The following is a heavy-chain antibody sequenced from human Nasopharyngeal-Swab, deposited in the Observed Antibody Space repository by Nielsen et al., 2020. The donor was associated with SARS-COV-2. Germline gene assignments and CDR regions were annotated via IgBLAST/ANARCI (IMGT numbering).Heavy chain of an antibody. Sequence: LRLSCVASGFTFDDYSMNWVRQVPGKGLEWVSGITWNSGTIGYADLVKGRFTISRDNAKNSVYLQMNSLRPEDTALYFCTKGDSPVETALGDPRKDAFDLWGQGTMVTVSS. J-gene: IGHJ3*01. CDR2: ITWNSGTI. D-gene: IGHD5-18*01. CDR1: GFTFDDYS. V-gene: IGHV3-9*01. CDR3: TKGDSPVETALGDPRKDAFDL.